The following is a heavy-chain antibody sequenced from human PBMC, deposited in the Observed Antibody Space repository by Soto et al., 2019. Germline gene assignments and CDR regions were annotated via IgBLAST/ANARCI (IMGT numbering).Heavy chain of an antibody. CDR3: ARLRLTGYFDY. CDR1: GFTFSSYW. CDR2: INSDGSST. J-gene: IGHJ4*02. V-gene: IGHV3-74*01. Sequence: TGGSLRLSCAASGFTFSSYWMHWVRQAPGKGLVWVSRINSDGSSTSYADSVKGRFTISRDNAKNTLYLQMNSLRAEDTAVYYYARLRLTGYFDYWGQGTLVTVSS.